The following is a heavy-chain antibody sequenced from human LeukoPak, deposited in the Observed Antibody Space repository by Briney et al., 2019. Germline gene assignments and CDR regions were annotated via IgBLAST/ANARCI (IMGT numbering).Heavy chain of an antibody. Sequence: SETLSLTCTVSGGSISSYYWSWIRQPPGKGLEWIGYIYYSGSTNYNPSLKSRVTISVDTSKNQFSLKLSSVTAADTAVYYCARGNIVVVTALPYFDYWGQGTLVTVSS. J-gene: IGHJ4*02. D-gene: IGHD2-21*02. CDR1: GGSISSYY. CDR2: IYYSGST. V-gene: IGHV4-59*01. CDR3: ARGNIVVVTALPYFDY.